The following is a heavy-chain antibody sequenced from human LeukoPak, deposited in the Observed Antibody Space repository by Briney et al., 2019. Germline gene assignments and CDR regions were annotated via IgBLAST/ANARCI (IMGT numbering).Heavy chain of an antibody. D-gene: IGHD6-13*01. Sequence: ASVKVSCKASGYTFTKYGITWVRQAPGQRLEWMGWINAGNGNTKYSQKFQGRVTITRDTSASTAYMELSSLRSEDTAVYYCARLEYSSSWYGDYWGQGTLVTVSS. CDR2: INAGNGNT. J-gene: IGHJ4*02. CDR1: GYTFTKYG. V-gene: IGHV1-3*01. CDR3: ARLEYSSSWYGDY.